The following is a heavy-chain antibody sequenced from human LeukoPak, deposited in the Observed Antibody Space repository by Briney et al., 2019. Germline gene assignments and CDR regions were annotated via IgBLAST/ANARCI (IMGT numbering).Heavy chain of an antibody. Sequence: PGGSLRLSCAASGFTFSSYWMSWVRQAPGKGLEWVANIKQDGSEKYYVDSVKGRFTISRDNAKNSLYLQMNSLRAEDTAVYYCAKDLYSELDSSGYYPFDYWGQGTLVTVSS. CDR3: AKDLYSELDSSGYYPFDY. CDR2: IKQDGSEK. J-gene: IGHJ4*02. V-gene: IGHV3-7*01. D-gene: IGHD3-22*01. CDR1: GFTFSSYW.